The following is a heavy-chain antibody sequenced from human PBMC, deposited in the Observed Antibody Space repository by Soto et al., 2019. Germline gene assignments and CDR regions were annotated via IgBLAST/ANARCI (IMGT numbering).Heavy chain of an antibody. V-gene: IGHV3-7*05. CDR2: IKEDGSEK. J-gene: IGHJ4*02. CDR1: GFNFRNFW. Sequence: EVQLVESGGGLVQPGGALKPFCAAPGFNFRNFWVRWVPQAPGKGLEWVAAIKEDGSEKNYVDSVRGRFTISRDNAKNSLYLQMNSLRADDTAVYYCARDVIWGQGSLVSVSS. CDR3: ARDVI.